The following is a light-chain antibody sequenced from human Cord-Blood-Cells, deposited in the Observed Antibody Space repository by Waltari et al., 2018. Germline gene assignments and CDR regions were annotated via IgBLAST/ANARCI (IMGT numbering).Light chain of an antibody. Sequence: EIVMTQSPATLSVSPGERATVSCRASKSVSSNLAWYQQKPGQAPRLLIYGASTRATGIPARFSGSGSGTEFTLTISSLQSEDFAVYYCQQYNNWPKTFGQGTKVEIK. CDR1: KSVSSN. CDR3: QQYNNWPKT. J-gene: IGKJ1*01. CDR2: GAS. V-gene: IGKV3-15*01.